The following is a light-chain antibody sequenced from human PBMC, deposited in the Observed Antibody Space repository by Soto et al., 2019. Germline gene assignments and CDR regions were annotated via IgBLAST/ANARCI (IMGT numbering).Light chain of an antibody. Sequence: ETVMTQSPATLSVSPGERTTLSCRASQSVSGDLAWYQQKPGQAPRLLIYGASTRATGIPARFSGSGSGTEFTLTISSLQSEDFAVNYCQQYGNWPLAFGQGTRLEIK. CDR2: GAS. J-gene: IGKJ5*01. CDR3: QQYGNWPLA. CDR1: QSVSGD. V-gene: IGKV3-15*01.